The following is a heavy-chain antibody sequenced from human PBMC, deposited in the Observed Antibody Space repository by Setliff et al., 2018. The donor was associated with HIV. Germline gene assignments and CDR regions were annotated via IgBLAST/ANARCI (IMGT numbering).Heavy chain of an antibody. CDR2: MNPNSGNT. Sequence: ASVKVSCKASGYTFTSYDINWVRQATGQGLEWMGWMNPNSGNTEYSQKFQGRVTITRDISASTAYMELSSLSSEDTAVYYCARDPNQVGAVAGPLDYWGQGTQVTVSS. J-gene: IGHJ4*02. CDR1: GYTFTSYD. CDR3: ARDPNQVGAVAGPLDY. V-gene: IGHV1-8*03. D-gene: IGHD6-19*01.